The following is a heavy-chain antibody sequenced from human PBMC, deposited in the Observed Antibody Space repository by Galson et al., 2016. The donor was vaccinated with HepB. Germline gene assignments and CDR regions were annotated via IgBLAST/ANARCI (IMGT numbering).Heavy chain of an antibody. D-gene: IGHD2-15*01. J-gene: IGHJ4*02. CDR2: INSDGSST. Sequence: SLRLSCAASGFIFNSHKMHWVHQAPGKGLLWVSDINSDGSSTRYADSVKGRFTISRDNAKNTLYLQMNSLRAEDTAVYHCAREWSGYDYWGQGFMVTVSS. CDR3: AREWSGYDY. V-gene: IGHV3-74*01. CDR1: GFIFNSHK.